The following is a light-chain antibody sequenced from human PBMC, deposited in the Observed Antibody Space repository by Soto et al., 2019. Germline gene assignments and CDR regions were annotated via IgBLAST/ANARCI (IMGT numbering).Light chain of an antibody. V-gene: IGKV3-20*01. Sequence: EIALTQSPGTLSLSQGERASLSCRASQSVSSSFLGWYQQKPGQAPRLLIYGVSRRATGVPDRFSGSGSGTDFTLTISRLEPEDVAVYYCQHYGSSLRTFGQGTKVDNK. CDR3: QHYGSSLRT. CDR2: GVS. J-gene: IGKJ1*01. CDR1: QSVSSSF.